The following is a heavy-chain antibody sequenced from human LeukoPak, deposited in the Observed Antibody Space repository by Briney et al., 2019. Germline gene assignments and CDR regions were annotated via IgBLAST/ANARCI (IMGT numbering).Heavy chain of an antibody. CDR2: IIPILGIA. CDR1: GGTFSSYA. J-gene: IGHJ6*02. V-gene: IGHV1-69*04. Sequence: SVKVSCKASGGTFSSYAISWVRQAPGQGLEWMGRIIPILGIANYAQKFQGRVTITADKSTSTAYMELSSLRSEDTSVYYCARTYCRGGSCYFGFGMDVWGQGTTVTVSS. D-gene: IGHD2-15*01. CDR3: ARTYCRGGSCYFGFGMDV.